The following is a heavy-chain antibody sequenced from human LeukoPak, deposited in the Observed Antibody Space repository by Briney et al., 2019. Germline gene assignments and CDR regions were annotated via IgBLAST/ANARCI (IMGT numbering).Heavy chain of an antibody. Sequence: SETLSLTCTVSGGSISSSYWSWIRQPPGKGLEGIGYIYYSGSTNYNRSLKSRVTMSVGTSKNQFSLKVTSVTAADTAVYYCARLTAYFDLWGRGTLVTVPS. CDR1: GGSISSSY. CDR3: ARLTAYFDL. CDR2: IYYSGST. J-gene: IGHJ2*01. V-gene: IGHV4-59*08.